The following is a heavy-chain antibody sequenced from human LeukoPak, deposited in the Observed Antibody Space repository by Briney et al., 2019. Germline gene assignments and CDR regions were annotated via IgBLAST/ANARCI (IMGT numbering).Heavy chain of an antibody. CDR3: AREGRRDYGDYPYYFDY. CDR1: GFTFSSYS. V-gene: IGHV3-21*01. CDR2: ISSSSSYI. D-gene: IGHD4-17*01. Sequence: GGSLRLSCAASGFTFSSYSMNWVRQAPGKGLEWVSSISSSSSYIYYADSVKGRFTISRDNAKNSLYLQMNTLRAEDTAVYYCAREGRRDYGDYPYYFDYWGQGTLVTVSS. J-gene: IGHJ4*02.